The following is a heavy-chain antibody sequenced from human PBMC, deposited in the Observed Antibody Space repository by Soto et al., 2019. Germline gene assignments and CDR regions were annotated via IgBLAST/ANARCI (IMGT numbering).Heavy chain of an antibody. CDR1: GFTVSSNY. V-gene: IGHV3-66*01. CDR2: IYSGGST. Sequence: PGGSLRLSCADSGFTVSSNYMSWVRQAPGKGLEWVSVIYSGGSTYYADSVKGRFTISRDNSKNTLYLQMNSLRAEDTAVYYCAREYNYGEHGGTDAFDIWGQGTMVTVSS. D-gene: IGHD4-17*01. CDR3: AREYNYGEHGGTDAFDI. J-gene: IGHJ3*02.